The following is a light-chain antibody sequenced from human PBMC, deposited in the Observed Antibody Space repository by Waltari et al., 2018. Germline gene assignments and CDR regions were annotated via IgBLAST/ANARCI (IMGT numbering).Light chain of an antibody. J-gene: IGLJ3*02. Sequence: QSVLTQPPSVSGAPGQRVTISCTGSSPNLGAGYDLPWYQQLPGTAPNLLIYVNTNRPSGVPDRISASKSGTSASLAITGLQAEDEADYYCQSYDSSLTAWVFGGGTKLTVL. CDR2: VNT. CDR1: SPNLGAGYD. V-gene: IGLV1-40*01. CDR3: QSYDSSLTAWV.